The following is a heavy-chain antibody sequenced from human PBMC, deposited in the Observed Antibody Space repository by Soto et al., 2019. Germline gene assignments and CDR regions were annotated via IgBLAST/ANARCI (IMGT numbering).Heavy chain of an antibody. J-gene: IGHJ3*02. CDR1: GITFSNAW. CDR2: IRSKTDGGTT. Sequence: EVQLVESGGGLVEPGGSLRLSCAASGITFSNAWMNWVRKAPGKGLEYIGRIRSKTDGGTTEYAAPVEGRFTVSRDDSKNTLYLQMSGLKTEDTAVYYCTTTRTGTNVFDNWGQGTLVTVSS. D-gene: IGHD1-1*01. V-gene: IGHV3-15*01. CDR3: TTTRTGTNVFDN.